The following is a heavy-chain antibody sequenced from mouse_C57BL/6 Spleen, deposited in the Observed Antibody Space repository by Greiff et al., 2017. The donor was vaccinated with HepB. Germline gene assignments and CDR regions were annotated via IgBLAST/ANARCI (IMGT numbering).Heavy chain of an antibody. V-gene: IGHV5-9-1*02. CDR2: ISSGGDYI. Sequence: EVKLMESGEGLVKPGGSLKLSCAASGFTFSSYAMSWVRQTPEKRLEWVAYISSGGDYIYYADTVKGRFTISRDNARNTLYLQMSSLKSEDTAMYYWTRDYYGSSSYWYFDVWGTGTTVTVSS. J-gene: IGHJ1*03. CDR1: GFTFSSYA. CDR3: TRDYYGSSSYWYFDV. D-gene: IGHD1-1*01.